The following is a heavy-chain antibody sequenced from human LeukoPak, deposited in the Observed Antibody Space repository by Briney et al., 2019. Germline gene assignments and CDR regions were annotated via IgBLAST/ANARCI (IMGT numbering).Heavy chain of an antibody. CDR3: AKDRNRFNSDWTFGY. CDR2: IYSGGST. J-gene: IGHJ4*02. Sequence: GGSLRLSCAASGFTVSSNYMSWVRHAPGKGLEWVTVIYSGGSTYYADSVKGRFTISRDNSKNTLYLQMNSLRAEDTAVYYCAKDRNRFNSDWTFGYWGQGTLVTASS. D-gene: IGHD6-19*01. V-gene: IGHV3-53*01. CDR1: GFTVSSNY.